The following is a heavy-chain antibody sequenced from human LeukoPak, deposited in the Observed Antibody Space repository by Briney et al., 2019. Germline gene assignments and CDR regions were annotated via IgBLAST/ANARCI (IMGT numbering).Heavy chain of an antibody. J-gene: IGHJ5*02. CDR2: IYYSGST. D-gene: IGHD1-26*01. CDR1: GGTINSTNYC. V-gene: IGHV4-39*01. CDR3: ATVVCNFVGAARGYCLFP. Sequence: PSETLSLTCTVSGGTINSTNYCWGWIRQPPGKGLEWIGSIYYSGSTYYNPSLKSRVTISVDTSKIKFSRTLSSLSAVDTSVYYAATVVCNFVGAARGYCLFPWGQGTLVTVSS.